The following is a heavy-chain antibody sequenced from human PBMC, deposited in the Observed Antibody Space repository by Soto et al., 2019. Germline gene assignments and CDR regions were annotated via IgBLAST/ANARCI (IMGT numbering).Heavy chain of an antibody. Sequence: GGSLRLSCAASGFTFSSYSMNWVRQAPGKGLEWVSYISSSSSTIYYADSVKGRFTISRDNAKNSLYLQMNSLRAEDTAVYYCAKGRIYSGYGLTLVGYWGQGTLVTVSS. V-gene: IGHV3-48*01. CDR2: ISSSSSTI. D-gene: IGHD5-12*01. J-gene: IGHJ4*02. CDR1: GFTFSSYS. CDR3: AKGRIYSGYGLTLVGY.